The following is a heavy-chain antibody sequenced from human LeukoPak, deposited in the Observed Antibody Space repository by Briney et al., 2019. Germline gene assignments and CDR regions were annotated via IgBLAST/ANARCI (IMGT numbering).Heavy chain of an antibody. CDR1: GYTFIGYY. Sequence: ASVKVSCKASGYTFIGYYMHWVRQAPGQGLEWMGWINPNSGGTDYEQKFQGRVTMTRDTSISTAYMELSRLRSDDTAVYYCVRDRYYASGSFYQMDVWGQGTTVTVSS. CDR2: INPNSGGT. V-gene: IGHV1-2*02. CDR3: VRDRYYASGSFYQMDV. J-gene: IGHJ6*02. D-gene: IGHD3-10*01.